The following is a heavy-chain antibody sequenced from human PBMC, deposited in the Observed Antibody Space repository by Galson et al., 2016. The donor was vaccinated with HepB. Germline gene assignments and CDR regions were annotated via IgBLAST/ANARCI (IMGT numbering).Heavy chain of an antibody. CDR3: ARDMESSIWPGWFDP. V-gene: IGHV4-4*07. CDR2: IYSSGHT. D-gene: IGHD6-13*01. Sequence: ETLSLTCTVSGGSINSYYWSWIRQSVGKGLEWIGRIYSSGHTNYNPSLKSRATVSVDRSKKQVSLAVSSVTAADTAVYYCARDMESSIWPGWFDPWGQGILVTVSS. CDR1: GGSINSYY. J-gene: IGHJ5*02.